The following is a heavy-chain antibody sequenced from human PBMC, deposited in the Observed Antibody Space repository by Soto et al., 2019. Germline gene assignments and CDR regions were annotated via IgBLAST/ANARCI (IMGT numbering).Heavy chain of an antibody. J-gene: IGHJ3*02. Sequence: PGGSLRLSCTASGFTFGDYAMSWFRQAPGKGLEWVGFIRSKAYGGTTEYAASVKGRFTISRDDSKSIAYLQMNSLKTEDTAVYYCTRGALYYDFWSGPPADAFDIWGQGTMVTVSS. CDR1: GFTFGDYA. CDR2: IRSKAYGGTT. CDR3: TRGALYYDFWSGPPADAFDI. V-gene: IGHV3-49*03. D-gene: IGHD3-3*01.